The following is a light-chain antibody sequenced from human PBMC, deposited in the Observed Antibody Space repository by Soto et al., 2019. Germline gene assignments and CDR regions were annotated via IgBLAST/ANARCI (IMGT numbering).Light chain of an antibody. CDR1: QILLYSNAYNY. V-gene: IGKV2-28*01. Sequence: VMTQSPVSLPGTPVEPSSMSVISSQILLYSNAYNYIDWYLQKPGQSPQLLIYLGSHRASGVPDRFSGSGSGTNFTLKINRVEAEDVGIYYCMQGRESLTFGQGTRLE. J-gene: IGKJ5*01. CDR2: LGS. CDR3: MQGRESLT.